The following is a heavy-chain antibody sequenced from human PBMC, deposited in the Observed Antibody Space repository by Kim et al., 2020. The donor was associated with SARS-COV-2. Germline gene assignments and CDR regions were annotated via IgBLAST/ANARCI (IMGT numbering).Heavy chain of an antibody. V-gene: IGHV3-66*04. CDR3: ARPNQYDGVIDAFDI. CDR1: GFTVSSNY. J-gene: IGHJ3*02. CDR2: IYSGGST. D-gene: IGHD2-21*01. Sequence: GGSLRLSCAASGFTVSSNYMSWVRQAPGKGLEWVSVIYSGGSTYYADSVKGRFTISRDNSKNTLYLQMNSLRAEDTAVYYCARPNQYDGVIDAFDIWGQGTMVTVSS.